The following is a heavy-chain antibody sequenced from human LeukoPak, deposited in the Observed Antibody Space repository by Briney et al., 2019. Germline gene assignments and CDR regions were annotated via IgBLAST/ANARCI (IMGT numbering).Heavy chain of an antibody. CDR2: INGDGSNV. D-gene: IGHD2-2*01. V-gene: IGHV3-74*01. Sequence: TGGSLRLSCAASGFVFSDYYMHWVRQAPGKGLVWVSHINGDGSNVNYADSVKGRFTISRDSAKNTLYLQMNSLRVEDTALYYCGRGKSPAAVDDWGQGTLVTVPS. CDR3: GRGKSPAAVDD. CDR1: GFVFSDYY. J-gene: IGHJ4*02.